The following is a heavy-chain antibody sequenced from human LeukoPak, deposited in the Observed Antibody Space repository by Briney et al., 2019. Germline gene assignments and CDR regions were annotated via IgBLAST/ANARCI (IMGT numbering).Heavy chain of an antibody. CDR1: GFTFDDYA. CDR2: ISWNSGSI. V-gene: IGHV3-9*01. Sequence: GRSLRLSCAASGFTFDDYAMHWVRQAPGKGLEWVSGISWNSGSIGYADSVKGRFTISRDNAKNSLYLQMNSLRAEDTAVYYCAHGGYWGQGTLVTVSS. D-gene: IGHD3-10*01. J-gene: IGHJ4*02. CDR3: AHGGY.